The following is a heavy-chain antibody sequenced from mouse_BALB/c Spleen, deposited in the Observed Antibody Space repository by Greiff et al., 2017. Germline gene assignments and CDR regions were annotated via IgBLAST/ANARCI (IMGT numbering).Heavy chain of an antibody. CDR3: ARGMTTVVATRYFDV. Sequence: QVQLQQPGAELVMPGASVKMSCKASGYTFTDYWMHWVKQRPGQGLEWIGAIDTSDSYTSYNQKFKGKATLTVDESSSTAYMQLSSLTSEDSAVYYCARGMTTVVATRYFDVWGAGTTVTVSS. V-gene: IGHV1-69*01. CDR1: GYTFTDYW. CDR2: IDTSDSYT. J-gene: IGHJ1*01. D-gene: IGHD1-1*01.